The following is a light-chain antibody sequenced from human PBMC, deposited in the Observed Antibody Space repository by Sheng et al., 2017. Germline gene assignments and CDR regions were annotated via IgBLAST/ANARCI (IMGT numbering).Light chain of an antibody. CDR3: QQYGNSPCT. CDR2: GAS. V-gene: IGKV3-20*01. Sequence: EIVMTQSPATLSASPGERATLSCRASESVSSDLAWYQHKPGQAPRLLIYGASSRATGIPDRFSGSGSGTDFTLTISRLEPEDFAVYYCQQYGNSPCTFGQGTKLEIK. J-gene: IGKJ2*02. CDR1: ESVSSD.